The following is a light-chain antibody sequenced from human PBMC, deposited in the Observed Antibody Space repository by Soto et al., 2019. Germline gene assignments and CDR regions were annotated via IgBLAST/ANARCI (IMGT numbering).Light chain of an antibody. Sequence: SYVLTQPPSVSVAPGETARITCGGNNIGSKAVHWYQQKPGQAPVVVIYNDDEWASGIPERFSGSNSGNTATLTISRVEAGDEADYYCQVWDSGSDHVVFGGGTKVTVL. CDR1: NIGSKA. V-gene: IGLV3-21*04. CDR2: NDD. CDR3: QVWDSGSDHVV. J-gene: IGLJ2*01.